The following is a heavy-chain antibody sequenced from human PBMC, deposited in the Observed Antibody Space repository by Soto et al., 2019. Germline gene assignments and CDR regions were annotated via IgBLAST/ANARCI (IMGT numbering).Heavy chain of an antibody. CDR3: ARGSDVLARGATLFDY. V-gene: IGHV4-30-4*01. CDR2: SSSSGNT. J-gene: IGHJ4*02. CDR1: GGSISNSDYF. D-gene: IGHD3-10*01. Sequence: KTSETLSLTCTVSGGSISNSDYFWSWIRQSPGKGLECIGYSSSSGNTYYNPSLKSRATLSVDTSKNQFSLRLISVTVEDTAVYYCARGSDVLARGATLFDYWGQGTLVTVSS.